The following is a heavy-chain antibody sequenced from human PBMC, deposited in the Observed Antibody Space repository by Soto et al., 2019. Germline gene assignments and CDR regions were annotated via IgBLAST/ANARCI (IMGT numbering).Heavy chain of an antibody. CDR1: GFTVSRHY. J-gene: IGHJ3*02. V-gene: IGHV3-53*04. D-gene: IGHD3-22*01. CDR3: ASTYDSSTYWAFDI. Sequence: PGGSLRLSCAASGFTVSRHYMSWVRQAPGKGLERVSVIYSGGNTYYADSVKGRFTISRHNFKNTLYLQMNSLRAEDTAVYYCASTYDSSTYWAFDIWGQGTMVTVSS. CDR2: IYSGGNT.